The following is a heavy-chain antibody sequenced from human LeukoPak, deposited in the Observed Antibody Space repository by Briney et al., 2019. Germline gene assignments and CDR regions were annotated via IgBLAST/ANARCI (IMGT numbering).Heavy chain of an antibody. CDR2: IGSDYKT. D-gene: IGHD2-15*01. CDR1: GFTIGGFA. Sequence: PGGSLRLSCAASGFTIGGFAMTWVRRAPGKGLEWVSSIGSDYKTHYSESVKGRFAISRDNSQSTVFLQMNSLRAEDTAVYYCAKVFRYCSGGSCYSTDYYYYGMDVWGQGTTVTVSS. CDR3: AKVFRYCSGGSCYSTDYYYYGMDV. J-gene: IGHJ6*02. V-gene: IGHV3-23*01.